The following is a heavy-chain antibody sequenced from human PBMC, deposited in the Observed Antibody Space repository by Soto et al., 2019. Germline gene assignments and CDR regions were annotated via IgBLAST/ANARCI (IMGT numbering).Heavy chain of an antibody. Sequence: ASVKVSCKASGYTFTSYAMYWVRQAPGQRLEWMGWINAGNGNTKYSQKFQGRVTITRDTSASTAYMELSSLRSEDTAVYYCARDTGYCSSTSCLYMDVWGQGTTVTVSS. V-gene: IGHV1-3*01. CDR3: ARDTGYCSSTSCLYMDV. J-gene: IGHJ6*02. D-gene: IGHD2-2*01. CDR1: GYTFTSYA. CDR2: INAGNGNT.